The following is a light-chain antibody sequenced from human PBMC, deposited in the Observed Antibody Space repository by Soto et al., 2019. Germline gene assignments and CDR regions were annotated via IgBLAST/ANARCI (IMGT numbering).Light chain of an antibody. CDR3: QSYDSGLFGLI. Sequence: QSALTQPPSVSGSPGQSVTISCTGTSTDFVGYNRVSWYQQPPATAPKLMIYEVSKRPPGVPDRFSGSKSGTSASLAITGXQAEDEADYYGQSYDSGLFGLIFGEGTKVTVL. CDR2: EVS. CDR1: STDFVGYNR. V-gene: IGLV2-18*02. J-gene: IGLJ2*01.